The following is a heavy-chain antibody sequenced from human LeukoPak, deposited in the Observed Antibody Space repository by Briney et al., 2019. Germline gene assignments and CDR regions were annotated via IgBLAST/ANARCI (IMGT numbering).Heavy chain of an antibody. V-gene: IGHV1-2*02. J-gene: IGHJ4*02. D-gene: IGHD1-1*01. Sequence: ASVKVSCKASGYTLTSYDINWVRQATGQGLEWMGWMNPNSGGTNYAQKFQGRVTMTRDTSISTAYMELSRLRSDDTAIYYCARDVQLELPYYFDYWGQGTLVTVSS. CDR2: MNPNSGGT. CDR1: GYTLTSYD. CDR3: ARDVQLELPYYFDY.